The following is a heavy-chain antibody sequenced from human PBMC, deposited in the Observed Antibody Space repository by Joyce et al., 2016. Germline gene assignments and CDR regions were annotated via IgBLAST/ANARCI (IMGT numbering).Heavy chain of an antibody. CDR2: TYYRSKWYN. Sequence: QVQLQQSGPGLVKPSQTLSLTCAISGDSVSSNSAAWNWIRQSPSRGVELLGTTYYRSKWYNDYAVSVKSRITINPDTPKNQFSLQLNSVTPEDAAVYYCARAGYYHTIGYYYPNFDYWGPGTLVTVSS. D-gene: IGHD3-22*01. CDR3: ARAGYYHTIGYYYPNFDY. CDR1: GDSVSSNSAA. V-gene: IGHV6-1*01. J-gene: IGHJ4*02.